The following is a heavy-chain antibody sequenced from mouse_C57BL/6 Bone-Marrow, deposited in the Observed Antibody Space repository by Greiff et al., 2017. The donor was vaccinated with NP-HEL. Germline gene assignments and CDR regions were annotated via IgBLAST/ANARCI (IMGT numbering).Heavy chain of an antibody. V-gene: IGHV1-81*01. CDR3: AREALYGYDRTWFAY. J-gene: IGHJ3*01. D-gene: IGHD2-2*01. Sequence: QVQLKESGAELARPGASVKLSCKASGYTFTSYGISWVKQRTGQGLEWIGEIYPRSGNTYYNEKFKGKATLTADKSSSTAYMELRSLTSEDSAVYFCAREALYGYDRTWFAYWGQGTLVTVSA. CDR2: IYPRSGNT. CDR1: GYTFTSYG.